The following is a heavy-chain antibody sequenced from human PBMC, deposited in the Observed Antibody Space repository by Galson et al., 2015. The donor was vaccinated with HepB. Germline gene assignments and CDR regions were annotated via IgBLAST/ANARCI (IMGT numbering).Heavy chain of an antibody. V-gene: IGHV1-18*01. Sequence: CKASGYTFTSYGISWVQQAPGQGLEWMGWISAYNGNTNYAQKLQGRVTMTTDTSTSTAYMELRSLRSDDTAVYYCARVARYYDSSGCFDYWGQGTLVTVSS. CDR2: ISAYNGNT. CDR1: GYTFTSYG. J-gene: IGHJ4*02. D-gene: IGHD3-22*01. CDR3: ARVARYYDSSGCFDY.